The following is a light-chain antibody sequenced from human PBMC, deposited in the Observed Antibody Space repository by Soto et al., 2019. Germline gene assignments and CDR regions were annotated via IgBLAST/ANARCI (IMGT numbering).Light chain of an antibody. CDR2: ANV. Sequence: QSLLTQPRSVSGAPGQRFTISCTGSSSNIGAGYDVRWYQQLPGAAPKLLIFANVNRPSGVPDRFSASKYGTSASLAITGLQGEDEANYYCQSYDSSLSASVFGAGTKVTVL. J-gene: IGLJ1*01. V-gene: IGLV1-40*01. CDR1: SSNIGAGYD. CDR3: QSYDSSLSASV.